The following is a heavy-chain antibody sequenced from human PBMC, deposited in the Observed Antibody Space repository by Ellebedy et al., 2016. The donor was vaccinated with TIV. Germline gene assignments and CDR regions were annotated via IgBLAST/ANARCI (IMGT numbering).Heavy chain of an antibody. CDR3: ARLLPTPAYGDYSYYHMDV. J-gene: IGHJ6*02. CDR2: IDPSDSYV. V-gene: IGHV5-10-1*01. Sequence: PGGSLRLSCEGFGYSFTSYRISWVRQMPGKGLEWMGRIDPSDSYVNHNPSFQGHVTITAEKSINTAYLQWNSLKASDTGMYYCARLLPTPAYGDYSYYHMDVWGQGTTVTVSS. CDR1: GYSFTSYR. D-gene: IGHD3-10*01.